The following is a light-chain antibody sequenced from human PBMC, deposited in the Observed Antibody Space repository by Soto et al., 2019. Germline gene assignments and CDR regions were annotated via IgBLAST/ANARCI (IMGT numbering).Light chain of an antibody. J-gene: IGKJ3*01. V-gene: IGKV3-20*01. Sequence: EIVLTQSPGTLSLSPGERATLSCRASQSVSSSYLGWYQQKPGQAPRLLIYGASGRATGIPDRLSGSGSGTDFTLTISRLEPEDFAVYYCQQYGSSPPFTFGPGTKVDIK. CDR2: GAS. CDR3: QQYGSSPPFT. CDR1: QSVSSSY.